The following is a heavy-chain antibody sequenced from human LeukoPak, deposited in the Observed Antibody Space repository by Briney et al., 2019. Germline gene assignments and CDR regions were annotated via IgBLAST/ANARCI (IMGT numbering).Heavy chain of an antibody. J-gene: IGHJ6*02. D-gene: IGHD2-2*01. V-gene: IGHV4-34*01. Sequence: SETLSLTCAVYGGSFSXXXWSWIRQPPGXXXXXXXXXNHSGSTNYNPSLKSRVTISVDTSKNQFSLKLSSVTAADTAVYYCARPLLQLPYHYYGMDVWGQGTTVTVSS. CDR3: ARPLLQLPYHYYGMDV. CDR1: GGSFSXXX. CDR2: XNHSGST.